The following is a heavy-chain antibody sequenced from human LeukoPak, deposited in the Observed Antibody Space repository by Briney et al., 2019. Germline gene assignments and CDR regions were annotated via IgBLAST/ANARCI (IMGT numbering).Heavy chain of an antibody. CDR1: GFPFSSYW. CDR2: IKQDRSEK. D-gene: IGHD1-26*01. V-gene: IGHV3-7*01. J-gene: IGHJ3*02. Sequence: GGSLRLSCAASGFPFSSYWMSWVRQAPGKGLEWVANIKQDRSEKYYVDSVKGRFTISRDNAKNSLYLQMNSLRAEDTAVYYCARDSEWEFKLLMALDIWGQGTMVTVSS. CDR3: ARDSEWEFKLLMALDI.